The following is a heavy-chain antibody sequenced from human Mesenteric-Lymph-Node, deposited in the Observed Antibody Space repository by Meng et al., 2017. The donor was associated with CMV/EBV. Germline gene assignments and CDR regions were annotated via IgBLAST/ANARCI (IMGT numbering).Heavy chain of an antibody. Sequence: SETLSLTCAVYGGSFSGYYWSWIRQPPGKGLEWIGEINHSGSTNYNPSLKSRVTISVDTSKNQFSLRLNSVTAADTAMYYCARVEVGATGYYYYGMDVWGQGTTVTVSS. CDR2: INHSGST. CDR3: ARVEVGATGYYYYGMDV. J-gene: IGHJ6*02. V-gene: IGHV4-34*01. CDR1: GGSFSGYY. D-gene: IGHD1-26*01.